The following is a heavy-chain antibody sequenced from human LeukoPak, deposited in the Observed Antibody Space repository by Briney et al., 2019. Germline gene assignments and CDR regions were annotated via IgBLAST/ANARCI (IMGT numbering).Heavy chain of an antibody. Sequence: SETLSLTCTVSGGSISSSSYYWGWIRQPPGKGLEWIGYIYYSGSTYYNPSLKSRVTISVDTSKNQFSLKLSSVTAADTAVYYCARVARPGYCSSTSCYDFDYWGQGTLVTVSS. J-gene: IGHJ4*02. V-gene: IGHV4-30-4*08. CDR3: ARVARPGYCSSTSCYDFDY. CDR1: GGSISSSSYY. D-gene: IGHD2-2*01. CDR2: IYYSGST.